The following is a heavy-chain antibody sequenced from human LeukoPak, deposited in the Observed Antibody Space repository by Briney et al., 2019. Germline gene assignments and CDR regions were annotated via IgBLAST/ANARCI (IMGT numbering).Heavy chain of an antibody. Sequence: GGSLRLSCAASGFTVTRNYMSWVRQAPGKGLEWVSVIYSGGSTDYADSVKGRFTISRDNSNNMLYLQMNSLRAEDTAVYYCSRGVVIRYGMDVWGQGTTVTVSS. CDR1: GFTVTRNY. CDR2: IYSGGST. J-gene: IGHJ6*02. V-gene: IGHV3-53*01. CDR3: SRGVVIRYGMDV. D-gene: IGHD3-3*01.